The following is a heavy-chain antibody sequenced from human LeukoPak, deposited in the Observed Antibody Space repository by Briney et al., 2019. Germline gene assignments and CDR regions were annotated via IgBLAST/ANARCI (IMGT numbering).Heavy chain of an antibody. J-gene: IGHJ1*01. Sequence: PGGSLRLSCAASGFTFSSYSMHWVRHAPGKGLEWVSYISSSSSTIYYADSVKRRFTISRDNAKNSLYLQMNSLRDEDTAVYYCARDGGRYYYDILEYFQHWGQGTLVTVSS. D-gene: IGHD3-22*01. CDR3: ARDGGRYYYDILEYFQH. V-gene: IGHV3-48*02. CDR2: ISSSSSTI. CDR1: GFTFSSYS.